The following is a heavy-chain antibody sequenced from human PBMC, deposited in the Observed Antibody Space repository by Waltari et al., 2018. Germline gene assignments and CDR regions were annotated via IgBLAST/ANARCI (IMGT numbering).Heavy chain of an antibody. CDR3: ARGPLWFGANFDY. J-gene: IGHJ4*02. CDR1: GGSISSYY. D-gene: IGHD3-10*01. V-gene: IGHV4-59*12. Sequence: QVQLQESGPGLVKPSETLSLTCTVSGGSISSYYWSWIRQPPGKGLEWIGYIYYSGSTNYNPSLKSRVTISVDTSKNQFSLKLSSVTAADTAVYYCARGPLWFGANFDYWGQGTLVTVSS. CDR2: IYYSGST.